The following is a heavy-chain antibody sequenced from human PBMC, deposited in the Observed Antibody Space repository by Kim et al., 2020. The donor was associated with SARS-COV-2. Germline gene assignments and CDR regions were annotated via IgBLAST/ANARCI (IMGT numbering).Heavy chain of an antibody. CDR3: AKSMSVVVAAVFDY. CDR1: GFTFSSYA. V-gene: IGHV3-33*06. D-gene: IGHD2-15*01. CDR2: IWYDGSNK. J-gene: IGHJ4*02. Sequence: GGSLRLSCAASGFTFSSYAMHWVRQAPGKGLEWVAVIWYDGSNKYYADSVKGRFTISRDNSKNTLYLQMNSLRAEDTAVYYCAKSMSVVVAAVFDYLGQG.